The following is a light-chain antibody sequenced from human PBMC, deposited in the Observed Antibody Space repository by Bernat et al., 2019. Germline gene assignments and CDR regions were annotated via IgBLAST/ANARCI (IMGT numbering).Light chain of an antibody. CDR2: AAS. V-gene: IGKV1-27*01. CDR1: QGINNY. Sequence: DIQMTQSPSSLSASVGDRITITFRASQGINNYLAWYQQKPGKVPKLLIYAASTLQSGVPSRFSGSGSGTDFTLTISSLQPEDFATYYCQKFDSAPWTFGQGTKVEIK. CDR3: QKFDSAPWT. J-gene: IGKJ1*01.